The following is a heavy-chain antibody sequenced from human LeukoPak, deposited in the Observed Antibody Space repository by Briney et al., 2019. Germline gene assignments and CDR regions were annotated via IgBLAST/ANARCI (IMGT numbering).Heavy chain of an antibody. CDR1: GFTVSSNY. D-gene: IGHD3-10*01. Sequence: PGGSLRLSCAASGFTVSSNYMSWVRQAPGKGLEWVSVIYSGGYTYYADSVKGRFTISRDNSKNTLYLQMNSLRAEDTAVYYCARGLRSNYYGSGSFNWFDPWGQGTLVTVSS. CDR3: ARGLRSNYYGSGSFNWFDP. V-gene: IGHV3-66*01. J-gene: IGHJ5*02. CDR2: IYSGGYT.